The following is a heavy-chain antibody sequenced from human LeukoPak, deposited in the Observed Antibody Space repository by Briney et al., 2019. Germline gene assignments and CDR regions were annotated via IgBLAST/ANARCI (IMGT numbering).Heavy chain of an antibody. Sequence: VXXSCKASGYTFTGYYMHWVRQAPGQGLEWMGWINPNSGGTNYAQKFQGRVTMTRDTSISTAYMELSRLRSDDTAVYYCASVLVGATAIPDDAFDIWGQGTMVTVSS. CDR1: GYTFTGYY. V-gene: IGHV1-2*02. CDR3: ASVLVGATAIPDDAFDI. J-gene: IGHJ3*02. CDR2: INPNSGGT. D-gene: IGHD1-26*01.